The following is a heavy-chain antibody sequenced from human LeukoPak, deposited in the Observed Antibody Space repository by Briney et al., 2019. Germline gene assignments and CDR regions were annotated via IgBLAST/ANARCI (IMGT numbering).Heavy chain of an antibody. CDR1: GYTFTGYY. CDR3: AATYYDILAGYYNVDWFDP. CDR2: INPNSGGT. J-gene: IGHJ5*02. V-gene: IGHV1-2*02. Sequence: ASVKLSCKSSGYTFTGYYMHWVRQAPGQGLEWMGWINPNSGGTNYAQKFQGRVTMTRDTSISTAYMELSRLRSDDTAVYYCAATYYDILAGYYNVDWFDPWGQGTLVTVSS. D-gene: IGHD3-9*01.